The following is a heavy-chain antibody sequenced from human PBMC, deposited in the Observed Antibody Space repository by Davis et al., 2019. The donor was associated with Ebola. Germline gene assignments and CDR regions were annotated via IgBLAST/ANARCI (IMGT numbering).Heavy chain of an antibody. CDR1: GFTFTSYS. D-gene: IGHD4-17*01. CDR3: ARDHHGDYYFDS. J-gene: IGHJ4*02. Sequence: GESLKISCAASGFTFTSYSMNWVRQAPGRGLEWISYISSTSTDVYYADSVKGRFIISRDNARDSLYLQMYSLSDDDTAVYYCARDHHGDYYFDSWGQGTLVTVSS. V-gene: IGHV3-48*02. CDR2: ISSTSTDV.